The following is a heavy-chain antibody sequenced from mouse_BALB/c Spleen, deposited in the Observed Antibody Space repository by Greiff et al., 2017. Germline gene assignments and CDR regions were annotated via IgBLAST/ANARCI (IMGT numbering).Heavy chain of an antibody. CDR3: TRLTTATGNYFDY. J-gene: IGHJ2*01. Sequence: QVQLQQSGAELVRPGASVTLSCKASGYTFTDYEMHWVKQTPVHGLEWIGAIDPETGGTAYNQKFKGKATLTADKSSSTAYMELRSLTSEDSAVYYCTRLTTATGNYFDYWGQGSTLTVSS. CDR1: GYTFTDYE. V-gene: IGHV1-15*01. D-gene: IGHD1-2*01. CDR2: IDPETGGT.